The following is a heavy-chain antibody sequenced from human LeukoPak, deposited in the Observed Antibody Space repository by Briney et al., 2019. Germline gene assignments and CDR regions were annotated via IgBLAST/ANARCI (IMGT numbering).Heavy chain of an antibody. CDR2: INHSGST. J-gene: IGHJ4*02. V-gene: IGHV4-34*01. Sequence: PSETLSLTCAVYGGSFSGYYWSWIRQPPGKGLEWIGEINHSGSTNYNPSLKGRVSISVDSSKNQFSPKVSSVTAADTAVYYCARGSDTAAGLYWGQGTLVTVSS. D-gene: IGHD6-13*01. CDR3: ARGSDTAAGLY. CDR1: GGSFSGYY.